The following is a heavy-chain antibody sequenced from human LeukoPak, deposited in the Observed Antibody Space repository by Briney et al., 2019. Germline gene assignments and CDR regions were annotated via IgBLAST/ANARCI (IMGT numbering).Heavy chain of an antibody. CDR1: GYTFTSYA. CDR2: INAGNGNT. J-gene: IGHJ4*02. D-gene: IGHD6-13*01. V-gene: IGHV1-3*01. CDR3: ARAGSSSSWYHVSTPDY. Sequence: ASVKVSCKASGYTFTSYAMHWVRQAPGQRLEWMGWINAGNGNTKYSQKFQGRVTITRDTSASTAYMELSSLRSDDTAVYYCARAGSSSSWYHVSTPDYWGQGTLVTVSS.